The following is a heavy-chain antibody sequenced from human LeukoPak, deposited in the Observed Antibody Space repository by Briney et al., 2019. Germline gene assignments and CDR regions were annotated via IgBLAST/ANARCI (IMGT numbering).Heavy chain of an antibody. D-gene: IGHD3-22*01. Sequence: SETLSLTCTVSGGSVSSGSYYWSWIRQPPGKGLEWIGYIYYSGSTNYNPSLKSRATISVDTSKNQFSLKLTSVTAADTAVYFCARAPGSYDSSGYLYWYFDLWGRGTLVTVSS. CDR2: IYYSGST. CDR1: GGSVSSGSYY. V-gene: IGHV4-61*01. J-gene: IGHJ2*01. CDR3: ARAPGSYDSSGYLYWYFDL.